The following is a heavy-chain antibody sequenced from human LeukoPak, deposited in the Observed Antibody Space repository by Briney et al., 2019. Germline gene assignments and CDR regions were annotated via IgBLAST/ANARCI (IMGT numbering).Heavy chain of an antibody. Sequence: ASVKVSCKASGYTFTSYGISWVRQAPGQGLEWMGWICAYNGNTNYAQKLQGRVTMTTDTSTSTAYMELRSLRSDDTAVYYCAREGMAYYDFWSGYYNGFDYWGQGTLVTVSS. V-gene: IGHV1-18*01. D-gene: IGHD3-3*01. CDR2: ICAYNGNT. CDR3: AREGMAYYDFWSGYYNGFDY. CDR1: GYTFTSYG. J-gene: IGHJ4*02.